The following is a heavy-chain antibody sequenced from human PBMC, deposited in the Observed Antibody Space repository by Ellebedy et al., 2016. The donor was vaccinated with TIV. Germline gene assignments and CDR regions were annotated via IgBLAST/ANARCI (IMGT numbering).Heavy chain of an antibody. V-gene: IGHV4-39*07. CDR2: IYYSGST. CDR3: ASRSMVRGPRYGMDV. J-gene: IGHJ6*02. D-gene: IGHD3-10*01. Sequence: SETLSLXXTVSGGSISSSSYYWGWIRQPPGKGLEWIGSIYYSGSTYYNPSLKSRVTISVDTSKNQFSLKLSSVTAADTAVYYCASRSMVRGPRYGMDVWGQGTTVTVSS. CDR1: GGSISSSSYY.